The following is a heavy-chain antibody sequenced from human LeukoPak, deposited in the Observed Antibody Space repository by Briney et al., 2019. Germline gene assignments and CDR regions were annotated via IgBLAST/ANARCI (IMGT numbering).Heavy chain of an antibody. CDR1: GGSFSGYY. D-gene: IGHD6-19*01. V-gene: IGHV4-34*01. Sequence: SETLSLTCAVYGGSFSGYYWSWIRQPPGKGLEWIGEINQSGSTNYNPSLKSRVTISVDTSKNQFSLKLSSVTAADTAVYYCARGGGWYGIWGQGTLVTVSS. J-gene: IGHJ4*02. CDR3: ARGGGWYGI. CDR2: INQSGST.